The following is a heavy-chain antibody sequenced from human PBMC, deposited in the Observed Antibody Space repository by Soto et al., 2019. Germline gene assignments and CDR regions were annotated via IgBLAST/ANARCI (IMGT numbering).Heavy chain of an antibody. Sequence: GASVKVSCKASGGTFSSYAISWVRQAPGQGLEWMGGIIPIFGTANYAQKFQGRVTITADESTSTAYMELSSLRSEDTAVYYCAQGVTMVRGVIPYYFDYWGQGTPVTVSS. CDR3: AQGVTMVRGVIPYYFDY. V-gene: IGHV1-69*13. J-gene: IGHJ4*02. D-gene: IGHD3-10*01. CDR2: IIPIFGTA. CDR1: GGTFSSYA.